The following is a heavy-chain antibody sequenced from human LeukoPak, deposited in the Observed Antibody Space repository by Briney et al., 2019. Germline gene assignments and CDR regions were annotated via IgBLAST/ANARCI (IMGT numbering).Heavy chain of an antibody. D-gene: IGHD3-3*01. CDR3: ARVTNDFWSGYDY. J-gene: IGHJ4*02. V-gene: IGHV4-34*01. Sequence: SETLSLTCAVYGGSFSGYYWSWIRQPPGKGLEWIGGINHSGSTNYNPSLKSRVTISVDTSKNQFSLKLSSVTAADAAVYYCARVTNDFWSGYDYWGQGTLVTVSS. CDR2: INHSGST. CDR1: GGSFSGYY.